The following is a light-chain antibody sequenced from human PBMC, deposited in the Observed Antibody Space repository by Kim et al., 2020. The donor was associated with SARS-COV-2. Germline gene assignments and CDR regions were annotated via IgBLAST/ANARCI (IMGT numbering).Light chain of an antibody. J-gene: IGKJ1*01. CDR3: QQYNNWPPWT. CDR2: GAS. CDR1: RSVSSN. V-gene: IGKV3-15*01. Sequence: SQGERATISCRASRSVSSNVDWYQQKPGQAPRLLINGASTRATGIPARYSGSGSGTEFTLTISSLQYEDFAVYYWQQYNNWPPWTFGEGTKVDIK.